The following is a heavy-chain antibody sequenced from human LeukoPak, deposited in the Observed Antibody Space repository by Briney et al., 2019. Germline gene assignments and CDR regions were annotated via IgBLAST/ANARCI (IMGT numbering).Heavy chain of an antibody. CDR2: ISCDGNNK. V-gene: IGHV3-30*03. Sequence: PGGSLRLSCAASGFTFSNAWMSWVRQAPGKGLEWVAVISCDGNNKYYADSVKGRFTISRDNSKNTLYMQMNSLRGEDTAVYFCARDPNCSGWYRGGIYWGQGNLVTISS. CDR3: ARDPNCSGWYRGGIY. J-gene: IGHJ4*02. D-gene: IGHD6-19*01. CDR1: GFTFSNAW.